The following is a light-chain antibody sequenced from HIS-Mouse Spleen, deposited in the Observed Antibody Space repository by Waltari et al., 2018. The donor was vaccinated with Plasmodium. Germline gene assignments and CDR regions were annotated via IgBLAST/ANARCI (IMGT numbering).Light chain of an antibody. J-gene: IGKJ2*01. V-gene: IGKV3-20*01. CDR2: GAS. Sequence: EIVLTQSPGTLSLSPGERATLSCRASQSVSSSDLAWYQQKPGQAPRLLIYGASSRATGIPDSFSVSGSGTDFTLTISRLEPEDFAVDDCQQYGSSPYTFGQGTKLEIK. CDR3: QQYGSSPYT. CDR1: QSVSSSD.